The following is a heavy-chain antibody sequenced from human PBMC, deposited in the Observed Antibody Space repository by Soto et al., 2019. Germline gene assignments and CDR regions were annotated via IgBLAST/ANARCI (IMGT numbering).Heavy chain of an antibody. CDR3: ARPNYDSSGYYDY. Sequence: SETLSLTCTVSGGSISSSSYYWGWIRQPPGKGLEWIGSIYYSGSTYYNPSLKSRVTISVDTSKNQFSLKLSSVTAADTAVYHCARPNYDSSGYYDYWGQGTLVTVSS. D-gene: IGHD3-22*01. V-gene: IGHV4-39*01. CDR2: IYYSGST. J-gene: IGHJ4*02. CDR1: GGSISSSSYY.